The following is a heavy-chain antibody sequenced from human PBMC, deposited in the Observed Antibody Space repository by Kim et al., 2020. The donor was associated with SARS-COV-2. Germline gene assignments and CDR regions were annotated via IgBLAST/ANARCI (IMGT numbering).Heavy chain of an antibody. CDR2: ITISSSYT. CDR3: ARDYYGSSGYSGYYYGMDV. D-gene: IGHD3-22*01. Sequence: GGSLRLSCAASGFTFSDYSMSWIRQAPGKWLEWVSYITISSSYTNYADSLKGRFTISRDNAKNSLYLQMNSLRAEDTAVYYCARDYYGSSGYSGYYYGMDVWGQGTTVTVSS. J-gene: IGHJ6*02. CDR1: GFTFSDYS. V-gene: IGHV3-11*06.